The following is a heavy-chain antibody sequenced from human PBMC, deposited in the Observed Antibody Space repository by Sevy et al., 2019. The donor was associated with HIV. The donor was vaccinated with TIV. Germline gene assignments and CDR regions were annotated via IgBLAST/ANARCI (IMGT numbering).Heavy chain of an antibody. CDR2: IKQDGSEK. Sequence: GGSLRLSCAASGFTFSSYWMSWVRQAPGKGLEWVANIKQDGSEKYYVDSVKGRFTISRDNAKNSLYLQMNSLRAEDTAMYYCARDCDSSYYYYGMDVWGQGTTVTVSS. D-gene: IGHD3-22*01. V-gene: IGHV3-7*01. J-gene: IGHJ6*02. CDR3: ARDCDSSYYYYGMDV. CDR1: GFTFSSYW.